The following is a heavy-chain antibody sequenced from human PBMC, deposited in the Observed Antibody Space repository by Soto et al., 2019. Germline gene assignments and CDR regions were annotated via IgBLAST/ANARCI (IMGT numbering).Heavy chain of an antibody. CDR1: GGSISSGGYS. J-gene: IGHJ6*02. CDR2: IYHSGST. D-gene: IGHD3-10*01. CDR3: ARDHYYGSGSYYYYYGMDG. V-gene: IGHV4-30-2*01. Sequence: QLQLQESGSGLVKPSQTLSLTCAVSGGSISSGGYSWSWIRQPPGKGLEWIGYIYHSGSTYYNPSLKSRVTISVDRSKNQFSLKLSSVTAADTAVYYCARDHYYGSGSYYYYYGMDGWGQGTTVTVSS.